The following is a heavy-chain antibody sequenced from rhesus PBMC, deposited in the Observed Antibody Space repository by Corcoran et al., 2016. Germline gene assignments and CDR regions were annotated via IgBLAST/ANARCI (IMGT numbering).Heavy chain of an antibody. J-gene: IGHJ4*01. CDR2: IKRKADGETA. CDR3: ATWRSWSPFFY. Sequence: EVQLVESGVGLVQPGGSLRLSCAASGFTFSNSWMSWVRQAPGKGLEWVARIKRKADGETADYAAFVNGIFTSSSDDSKSTLYLQINSLKTEDTAVYYCATWRSWSPFFYWGQGVLVTVSS. V-gene: IGHV3-30*02. CDR1: GFTFSNSW. D-gene: IGHD6-13*01.